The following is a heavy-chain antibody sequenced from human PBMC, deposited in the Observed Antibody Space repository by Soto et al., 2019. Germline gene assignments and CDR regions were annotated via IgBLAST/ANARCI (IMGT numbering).Heavy chain of an antibody. J-gene: IGHJ4*02. D-gene: IGHD1-26*01. CDR2: IYHSGST. V-gene: IGHV4-30-2*01. CDR3: ARLLDINSWPLDF. CDR1: GGSISSGGYS. Sequence: SETLSLTCAVSGGSISSGGYSWSWIRQPPGKGLEWIGYIYHSGSTYYNPSLKSRVTISVERSKNQFSLKLSSVTAADTAVYYCARLLDINSWPLDFWGQGALVTVSS.